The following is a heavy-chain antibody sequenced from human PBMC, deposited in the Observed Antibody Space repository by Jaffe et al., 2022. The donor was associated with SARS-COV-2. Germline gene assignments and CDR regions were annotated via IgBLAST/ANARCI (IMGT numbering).Heavy chain of an antibody. CDR3: TRGLRYFDWLLPPIDY. CDR1: GFTFSSYT. J-gene: IGHJ4*02. Sequence: EVQLVESGGGLVEPGGSLRLSCAASGFTFSSYTMNWVRQAPGKGLEWVSSISGSSTYISYADSVKGRFTISRDNAKNSVFLRMNSLRAEDAAVYYCTRGLRYFDWLLPPIDYWGQGTLITVSS. V-gene: IGHV3-21*01. CDR2: ISGSSTYI. D-gene: IGHD3-9*01.